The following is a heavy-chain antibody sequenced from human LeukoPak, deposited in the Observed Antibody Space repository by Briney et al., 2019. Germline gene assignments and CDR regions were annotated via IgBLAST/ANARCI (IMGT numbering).Heavy chain of an antibody. Sequence: SETLSLTCAVSGGSFSDYYWSWIRQSPIKGLEWIGEINHSGSTHYNPSLKSRVTISVDTSNNQFSLRLTSVTAADTAVYYCARKEGGQLVNTRRWFDPWGQGTLVTVSS. CDR1: GGSFSDYY. J-gene: IGHJ5*02. CDR3: ARKEGGQLVNTRRWFDP. V-gene: IGHV4-34*01. D-gene: IGHD6-13*01. CDR2: INHSGST.